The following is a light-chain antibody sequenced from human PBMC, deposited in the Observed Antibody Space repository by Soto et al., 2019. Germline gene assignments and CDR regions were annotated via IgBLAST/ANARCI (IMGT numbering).Light chain of an antibody. Sequence: EIVMTQSPATLSVSPGERATLSCRASQSVSSNLAWYQQKPGQAPRLLIYGASTRATGIPARVSGSGIGTECTLAISILQSANFAFYYWRQYNNGPPWSFGGGIEMDI. J-gene: IGKJ4*02. V-gene: IGKV3-15*01. CDR2: GAS. CDR1: QSVSSN. CDR3: RQYNNGPPWS.